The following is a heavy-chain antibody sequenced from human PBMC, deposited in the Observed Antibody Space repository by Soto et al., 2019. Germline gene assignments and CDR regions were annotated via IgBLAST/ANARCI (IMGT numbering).Heavy chain of an antibody. J-gene: IGHJ4*02. CDR3: ARAISGYYFDY. CDR2: ISNSGST. D-gene: IGHD7-27*01. V-gene: IGHV4-61*01. CDR1: GGSVSSGSYY. Sequence: QVQLQESGPGLVMPSETLSLTCTVSGGSVSSGSYYWNWIRQPPGKGLEWIGYISNSGSTNYNPSLKSRVTMSVDTSKNQFSLKLSSVTAADTAVYYCARAISGYYFDYWGQGTLVTVSS.